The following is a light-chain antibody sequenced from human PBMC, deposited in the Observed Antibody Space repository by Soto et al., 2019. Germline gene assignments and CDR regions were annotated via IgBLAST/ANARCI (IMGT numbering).Light chain of an antibody. CDR3: HQYNKWPRT. Sequence: EIVLKQSPGTLSLSPGERATLSCRASQSDTNNFLAWYQQIPGQAPRLLIYGASSRATGIPARFSGSGSGTDFTLTISRLEPEDFAVYYCHQYNKWPRTLGQGTKV. CDR2: GAS. CDR1: QSDTNNF. J-gene: IGKJ1*01. V-gene: IGKV3-20*01.